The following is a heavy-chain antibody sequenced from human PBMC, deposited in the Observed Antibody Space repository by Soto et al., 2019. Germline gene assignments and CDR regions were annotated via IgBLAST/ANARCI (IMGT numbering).Heavy chain of an antibody. D-gene: IGHD6-19*01. Sequence: QVQLVESGGGVVQPGRSLRLSCAASGFTFSSYGMHWVRQAPGKGLEWVAVISYDGSNKYYADSVKGRFTISRDNSKNTLYLQMNSLRAEDTAVYYCAKESSGWYGYFDYWGQGTLVTVSS. CDR2: ISYDGSNK. CDR3: AKESSGWYGYFDY. CDR1: GFTFSSYG. V-gene: IGHV3-30*18. J-gene: IGHJ4*02.